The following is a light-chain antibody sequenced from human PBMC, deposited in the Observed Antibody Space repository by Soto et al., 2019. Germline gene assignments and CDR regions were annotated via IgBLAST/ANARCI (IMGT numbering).Light chain of an antibody. CDR2: GVS. V-gene: IGKV3-15*01. CDR1: ESLFGF. Sequence: EIVMTQSPATLSVSPGERVTLSCRASESLFGFLAWYQQKPGQAPRLLIYGVSTMATGVPARFSGSRSATDFTLTISSLQSDYSAIYYCQSYNDWPFAFGKGTNLEI. CDR3: QSYNDWPFA. J-gene: IGKJ2*01.